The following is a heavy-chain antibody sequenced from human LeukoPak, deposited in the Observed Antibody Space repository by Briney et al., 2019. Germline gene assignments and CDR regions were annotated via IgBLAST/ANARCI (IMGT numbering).Heavy chain of an antibody. V-gene: IGHV4-59*01. CDR2: IQYSGTT. D-gene: IGHD6-13*01. J-gene: IGHJ4*02. CDR1: RGSIFGYY. Sequence: SETLSLTCTVSRGSIFGYYRAWIRQPPGKGLEWIGYIQYSGTTEYNPSLASRATISVDTAKDQFSLNLRSVTAADTAVYYCARDRAAGTLDFWGQGTLVTVSS. CDR3: ARDRAAGTLDF.